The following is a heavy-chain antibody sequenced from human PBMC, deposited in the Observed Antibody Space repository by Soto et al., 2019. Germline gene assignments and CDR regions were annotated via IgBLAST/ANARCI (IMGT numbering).Heavy chain of an antibody. D-gene: IGHD5-18*01. V-gene: IGHV1-69*02. Sequence: QVQLVQSGAEVKKPGSSVKVSCKASGDTFSRHTISWVRQAPGQGLEWMGRIIPILGIANYAQKFQGRVTITADKYTSTAYMDLSSLRSEDTAVYYWARVAEMVTGTKGYYYYMDVWGKGTTVTVSS. CDR3: ARVAEMVTGTKGYYYYMDV. CDR1: GDTFSRHT. J-gene: IGHJ6*03. CDR2: IIPILGIA.